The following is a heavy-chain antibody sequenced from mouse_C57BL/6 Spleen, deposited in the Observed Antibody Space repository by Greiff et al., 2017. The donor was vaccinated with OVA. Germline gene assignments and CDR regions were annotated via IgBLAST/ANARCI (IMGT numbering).Heavy chain of an antibody. D-gene: IGHD1-1*01. CDR2: IDPENGDT. Sequence: VQLQQSGAELVRPGASVKLSCTASGFNIKDDYMHWVKQRPEQGLEWIGWIDPENGDTEYASKFQGKATITADTSSNTAYLQLSSLTSEDTAVYYCTTITTGVDYWGQGTTLTVSS. J-gene: IGHJ2*01. V-gene: IGHV14-4*01. CDR3: TTITTGVDY. CDR1: GFNIKDDY.